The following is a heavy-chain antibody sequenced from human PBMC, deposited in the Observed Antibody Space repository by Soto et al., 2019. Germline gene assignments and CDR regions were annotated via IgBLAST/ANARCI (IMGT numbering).Heavy chain of an antibody. Sequence: ASETLSLTCSVSGGSINSYWWSWIRQPAGKGLEWIGRVYSSGTTDYNPSLNSRATMSVETSKNQFSLKLSPVTAADTAVYYCARDIGSFAYGEGYWGQGIQVTVSS. D-gene: IGHD3-10*01. CDR1: GGSINSYW. J-gene: IGHJ4*02. CDR3: ARDIGSFAYGEGY. CDR2: VYSSGTT. V-gene: IGHV4-4*07.